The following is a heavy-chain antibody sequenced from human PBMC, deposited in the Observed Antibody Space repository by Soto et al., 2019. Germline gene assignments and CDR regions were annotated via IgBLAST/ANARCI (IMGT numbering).Heavy chain of an antibody. CDR1: RFTFRTYG. CDR2: ISYDGTKK. Sequence: PGGSLRLSCAASRFTFRTYGMRWVRLAPGKGLEWVADISYDGTKKFYIVSVKGRFTISRDNSKNTLYLQMNGLRTEDTCVYYCAQEAPGGGHGFDSWGEGTLDTVSS. CDR3: AQEAPGGGHGFDS. J-gene: IGHJ4*02. D-gene: IGHD2-15*01. V-gene: IGHV3-30*18.